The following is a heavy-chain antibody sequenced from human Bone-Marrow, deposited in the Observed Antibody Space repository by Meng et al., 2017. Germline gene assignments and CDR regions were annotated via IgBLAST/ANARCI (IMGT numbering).Heavy chain of an antibody. CDR3: ARGPSHGGSYSDY. V-gene: IGHV4-59*01. CDR1: GGSISTYY. CDR2: INYSGRT. J-gene: IGHJ4*02. Sequence: QVQLQESGPGLGKPSETLSLTGTVSGGSISTYYWSWIRQSPEKGLEWIGYINYSGRTNYIPSLRSRATISVDPSKNQFSLNLRPVTAADTAVYYCARGPSHGGSYSDYWGQGTLVTVSS. D-gene: IGHD2-21*02.